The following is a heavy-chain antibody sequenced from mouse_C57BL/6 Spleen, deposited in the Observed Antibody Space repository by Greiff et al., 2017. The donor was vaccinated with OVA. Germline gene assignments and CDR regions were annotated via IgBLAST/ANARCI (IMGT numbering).Heavy chain of an antibody. V-gene: IGHV1-59*01. J-gene: IGHJ3*01. Sequence: QVQLQQPGAELVRPGTSVKLSCKASGYTFTSYWMHWVKQRPGQGLEWIGVIDPSDSYTNYNQKFKGKATLTVDTSSSTAYMQLSSLTSEDSAVYYCACDYEGFANWGQGTLVTVSA. CDR2: IDPSDSYT. CDR3: ACDYEGFAN. CDR1: GYTFTSYW. D-gene: IGHD2-4*01.